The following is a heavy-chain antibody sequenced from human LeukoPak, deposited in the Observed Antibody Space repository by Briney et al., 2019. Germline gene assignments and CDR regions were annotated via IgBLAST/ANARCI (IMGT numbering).Heavy chain of an antibody. CDR2: ISWNSGSI. J-gene: IGHJ4*02. V-gene: IGHV3-9*03. CDR1: GFTFDDYA. Sequence: GGSLRLSCAASGFTFDDYAMHWVRHAPGKGLEWVSGISWNSGSIGYADSVKGRFTIFRDNAKNSLYLQMNSLRAEDMALYYCAKSRRPYYHDSSGFDYWGQGTLVTVSS. CDR3: AKSRRPYYHDSSGFDY. D-gene: IGHD3-22*01.